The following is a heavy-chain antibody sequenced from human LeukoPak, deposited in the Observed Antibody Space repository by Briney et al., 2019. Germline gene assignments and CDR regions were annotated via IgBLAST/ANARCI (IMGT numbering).Heavy chain of an antibody. Sequence: GGSLRLSCAASGFTVSTNYMSWVRQAPGKGLEWVSVFYSGGSKYYADSVEGRFTISRDNSKNTLYLEMNSLRVEDTAVYYCARDQSDGMDVWGQGTTVTVSS. V-gene: IGHV3-66*01. CDR1: GFTVSTNY. CDR3: ARDQSDGMDV. CDR2: FYSGGSK. J-gene: IGHJ6*02.